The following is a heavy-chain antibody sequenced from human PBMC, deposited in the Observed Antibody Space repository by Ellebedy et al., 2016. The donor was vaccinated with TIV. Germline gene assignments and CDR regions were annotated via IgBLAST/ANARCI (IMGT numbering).Heavy chain of an antibody. Sequence: PGGSLRLSCAASGFTFSSYWMSWVRQAPGKGLEWVANIKQDGSEQYYVDSVKGRFTISRDNAKNSLYLQVNSLRAEDTAVYYCASLDIVGATTFDYWGQGTLVTVSS. V-gene: IGHV3-7*03. CDR2: IKQDGSEQ. CDR1: GFTFSSYW. D-gene: IGHD1-26*01. J-gene: IGHJ4*02. CDR3: ASLDIVGATTFDY.